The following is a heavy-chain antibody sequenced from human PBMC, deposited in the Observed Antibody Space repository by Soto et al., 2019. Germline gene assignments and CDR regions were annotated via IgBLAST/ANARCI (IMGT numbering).Heavy chain of an antibody. J-gene: IGHJ4*02. V-gene: IGHV1-2*04. Sequence: QVQLVQSGAEVKKPGASVKVSCKASGYTFNDFHIHWVRQAPGQGLEWLGWINPNTGGANYAQKFQGWVTMTRDTSISTAYMELSRLKSDDTAVYYCTRDGEGGSGNFDFWGQGTLVTVSS. CDR3: TRDGEGGSGNFDF. D-gene: IGHD3-10*01. CDR2: INPNTGGA. CDR1: GYTFNDFH.